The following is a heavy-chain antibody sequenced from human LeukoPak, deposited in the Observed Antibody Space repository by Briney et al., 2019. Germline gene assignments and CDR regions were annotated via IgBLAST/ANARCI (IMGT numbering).Heavy chain of an antibody. J-gene: IGHJ5*02. V-gene: IGHV3-74*01. Sequence: GGSLRLSCAASGFTFSSYWMHWVRQAPGKGLVWVSRIDGGGSNITYADSVKGRFTISRDNAKNTLNLQMNRLRAEDTAIYYCTRGDLWGQGTLVTVSS. CDR1: GFTFSSYW. CDR3: TRGDL. CDR2: IDGGGSNI.